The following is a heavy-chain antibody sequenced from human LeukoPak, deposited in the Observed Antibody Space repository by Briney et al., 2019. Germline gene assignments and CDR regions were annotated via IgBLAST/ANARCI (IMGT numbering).Heavy chain of an antibody. CDR2: ISGSGGST. CDR3: ARCFTYYYGSGSY. D-gene: IGHD3-10*01. V-gene: IGHV3-23*01. Sequence: GGSLRLSCAASGFTFSSYAMSWVRQAPGKGLEWVSAISGSGGSTYYADSVKGRFTISRDNSKNTLYLQMNILRAEDTAVYYCARCFTYYYGSGSYWGQGTLVTVSS. J-gene: IGHJ4*02. CDR1: GFTFSSYA.